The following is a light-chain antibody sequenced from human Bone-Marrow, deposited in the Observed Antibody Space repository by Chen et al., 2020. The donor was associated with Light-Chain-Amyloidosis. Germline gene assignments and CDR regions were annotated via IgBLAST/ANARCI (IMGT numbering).Light chain of an antibody. CDR1: NSNIGNNA. CDR2: SNN. J-gene: IGLJ3*02. Sequence: QSVLTQPPSVSGTPGQRVTISCSGSNSNIGNNAVNWNQQQYPVTAPKLLIYSNNQRPSGVPDRFAGSMSGTSASLAISGHQPEDEAEYYCATWDDSLNGVMFGGGTKLTVL. CDR3: ATWDDSLNGVM. V-gene: IGLV1-44*01.